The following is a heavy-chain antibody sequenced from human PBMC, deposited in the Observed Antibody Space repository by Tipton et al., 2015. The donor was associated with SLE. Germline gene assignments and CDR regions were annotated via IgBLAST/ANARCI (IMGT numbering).Heavy chain of an antibody. J-gene: IGHJ4*02. CDR3: ARGVAFDS. CDR1: GESFSGYY. V-gene: IGHV4-59*01. CDR2: INYSGST. Sequence: TLSLTCAVSGESFSGYYWSWIRQSPGKGLAWIGYINYSGSTTYNPSVKSRVSISVDTSKNQFSLKLNSATAADTGVYYCARGVAFDSWGQGTLVTVSS.